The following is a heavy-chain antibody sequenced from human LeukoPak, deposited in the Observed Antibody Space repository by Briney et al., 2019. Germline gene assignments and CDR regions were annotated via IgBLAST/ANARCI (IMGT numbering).Heavy chain of an antibody. Sequence: PGRSLRLSCAASGFTFSSYGMHWVRQAPGKGLEWVAVISHDGSNIYYGDSVKGRFSISRDNSKNTLYLQMNSLRVEDTAVYYCAKAPPKEWELLDYWGQGTLVTVSS. D-gene: IGHD1-26*01. V-gene: IGHV3-30*18. CDR1: GFTFSSYG. J-gene: IGHJ4*02. CDR3: AKAPPKEWELLDY. CDR2: ISHDGSNI.